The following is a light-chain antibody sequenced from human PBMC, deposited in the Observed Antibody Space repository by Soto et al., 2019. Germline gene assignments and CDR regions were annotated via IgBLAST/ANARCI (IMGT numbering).Light chain of an antibody. V-gene: IGKV3-20*01. CDR2: GAS. CDR1: QSVSSN. CDR3: QQYGSSGT. J-gene: IGKJ1*01. Sequence: EIVLTQSPGTLSLSPGERATLSCSASQSVSSNLAWYQQKPGQAPRLLIYGASTRATGIPARFSGSGSGTDFTLTISRLEPEDFAVYYCQQYGSSGTFGQGTKVDIK.